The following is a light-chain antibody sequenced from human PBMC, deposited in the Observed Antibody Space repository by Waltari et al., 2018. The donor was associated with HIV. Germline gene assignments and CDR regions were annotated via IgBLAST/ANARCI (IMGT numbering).Light chain of an antibody. Sequence: DIVMTQSPDSLAVSLGERATINCKSSQSLLYTSNNKNYLAWYQQKPGQPPKLLIYWASTRESGVPDRFSGSGSGTDFTLTISGLQPEDVAVYYCQQYSITQYSFGQGTRLEIK. CDR1: QSLLYTSNNKNY. J-gene: IGKJ2*03. V-gene: IGKV4-1*01. CDR2: WAS. CDR3: QQYSITQYS.